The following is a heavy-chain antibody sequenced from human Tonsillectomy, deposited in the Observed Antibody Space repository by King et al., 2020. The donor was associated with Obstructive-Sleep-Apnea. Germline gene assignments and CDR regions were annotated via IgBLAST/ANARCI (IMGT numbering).Heavy chain of an antibody. CDR2: IKSKTDGGTA. CDR1: GFTFTNAW. CDR3: STLDCKSTVCYSLQL. J-gene: IGHJ1*01. Sequence: VQLVESGGGLVKPGGSLRLPCAASGFTFTNAWMSWVRQAPGKGLEWVGRIKSKTDGGTADYAAPVKGRFTISRDDSENTVYLQMNSLKSEDTAVYFCSTLDCKSTVCYSLQLWGQGTLVTVSS. D-gene: IGHD2/OR15-2a*01. V-gene: IGHV3-15*01.